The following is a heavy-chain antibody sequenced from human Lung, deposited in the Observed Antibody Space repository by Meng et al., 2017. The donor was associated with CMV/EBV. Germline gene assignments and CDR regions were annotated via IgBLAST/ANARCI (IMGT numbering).Heavy chain of an antibody. CDR1: GFTFSSYA. CDR2: ISYDGSNK. V-gene: IGHV3-30*04. CDR3: ASAISEIAARRVLDY. J-gene: IGHJ4*02. Sequence: GGSLRLSCAASGFTFSSYAMHWVRQAPGKGLEWVAVISYDGSNKYYADSVKGRFTISRDNSKNTLYLQMNSLRAEDTAVYYCASAISEIAARRVLDYWGQGXLVTVSS. D-gene: IGHD6-6*01.